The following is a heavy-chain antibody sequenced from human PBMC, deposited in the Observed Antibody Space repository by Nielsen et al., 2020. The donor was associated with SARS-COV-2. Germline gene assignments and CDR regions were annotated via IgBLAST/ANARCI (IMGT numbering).Heavy chain of an antibody. V-gene: IGHV1-3*01. CDR2: INAGNGNT. D-gene: IGHD6-19*01. CDR3: ARITPSSGWDY. J-gene: IGHJ4*02. CDR1: GYSFTTYA. Sequence: ASVKVSCKASGYSFTTYAIHWARQAPGQSLEWMGWINAGNGNTKYSQKFQGRVTMTRDTSANTAYMELSSLSSEDTAVYYCARITPSSGWDYWGQGTLVTVSS.